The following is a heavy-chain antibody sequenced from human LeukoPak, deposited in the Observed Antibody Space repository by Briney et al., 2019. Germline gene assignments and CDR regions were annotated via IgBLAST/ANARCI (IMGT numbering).Heavy chain of an antibody. Sequence: PGGSLRLSCAASGFTFGSYAMHWVRQAPGKGLEWVAVISYDGSNKYYADSVKGRFTISRDNSKNTLYLQMNSLRAEDTAVYYCARAATGYYGGYYFDYWGQGTLVTVSS. V-gene: IGHV3-30*04. CDR1: GFTFGSYA. CDR3: ARAATGYYGGYYFDY. D-gene: IGHD3-9*01. CDR2: ISYDGSNK. J-gene: IGHJ4*02.